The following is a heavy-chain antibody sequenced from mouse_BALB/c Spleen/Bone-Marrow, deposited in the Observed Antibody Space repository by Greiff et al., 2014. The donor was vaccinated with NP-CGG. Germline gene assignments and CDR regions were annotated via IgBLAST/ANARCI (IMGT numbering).Heavy chain of an antibody. CDR2: ITFDGSY. D-gene: IGHD1-1*02. CDR1: GFSITSGYY. V-gene: IGHV3-6*02. CDR3: ARALGSYVWYFDV. J-gene: IGHJ1*01. Sequence: ESGPGLMKPSQSLSLTCSVTGFSITSGYYWNWIRQFPGHTLEWMGYITFDGSYDYNPSLKNRISITRDTSNIQFFLKLNSVTAEDTASYYCARALGSYVWYFDVWGAGTTVTVSS.